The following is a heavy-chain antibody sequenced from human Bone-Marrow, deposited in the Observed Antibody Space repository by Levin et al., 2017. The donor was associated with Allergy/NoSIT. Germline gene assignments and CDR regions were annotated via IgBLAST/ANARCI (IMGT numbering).Heavy chain of an antibody. CDR2: INGGNGNT. CDR1: PYTFTTDT. D-gene: IGHD3-9*01. CDR3: ARALRYFDWGH. Sequence: RGESLKISCKGSPYTFTTDTIHWVRQAPGQRLEWLGWINGGNGNTKYSQNFQGRVTITRDRAASTVYMEMSSLRSEDTAIYYCARALRYFDWGHWGQGTLVTVSS. J-gene: IGHJ4*02. V-gene: IGHV1-3*01.